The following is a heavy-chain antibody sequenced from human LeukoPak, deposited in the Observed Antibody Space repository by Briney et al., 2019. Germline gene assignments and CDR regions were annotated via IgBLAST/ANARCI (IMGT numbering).Heavy chain of an antibody. Sequence: GRSLRLSCAASGFTFSSYGMHWVRQAPGKGLEWVAVISYDGSNKYYADSVKGRFTISRDNSKNTLYLQMNSLRAEDTAVYYCARDRGNQRGYYYYYMDVWGKGTTATVSS. CDR1: GFTFSSYG. J-gene: IGHJ6*03. V-gene: IGHV3-30*03. D-gene: IGHD1-14*01. CDR3: ARDRGNQRGYYYYYMDV. CDR2: ISYDGSNK.